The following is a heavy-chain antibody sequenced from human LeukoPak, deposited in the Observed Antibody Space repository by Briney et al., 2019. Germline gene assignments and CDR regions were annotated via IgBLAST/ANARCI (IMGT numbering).Heavy chain of an antibody. V-gene: IGHV3-7*03. CDR2: IKQDGSEI. J-gene: IGHJ4*02. CDR3: ARDKVVGATIFDY. CDR1: GFTLSTYW. D-gene: IGHD1-26*01. Sequence: QTGGSLRLSCAASGFTLSTYWMSWVRQAPGKGLQWVANIKQDGSEIYYVDSVKGRFTISRDNAKNSLYLQMKSLRAEDTAVYYCARDKVVGATIFDYWGQGTLVTVSS.